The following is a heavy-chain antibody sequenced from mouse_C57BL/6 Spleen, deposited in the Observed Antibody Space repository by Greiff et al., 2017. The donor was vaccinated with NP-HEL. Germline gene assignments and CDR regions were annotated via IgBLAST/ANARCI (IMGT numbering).Heavy chain of an antibody. Sequence: QVHVQQSGPELVKPGASVKISCKASGYAFSSSWMNWVKQRPGKGLEWIGRIYPGDGDTNYNGKFKGKATLTADKSSSTAYMQLSSLTSEDSAVYFCARRNDYSFDYWGQGTTLTVSS. D-gene: IGHD2-4*01. CDR3: ARRNDYSFDY. CDR1: GYAFSSSW. J-gene: IGHJ2*01. V-gene: IGHV1-82*01. CDR2: IYPGDGDT.